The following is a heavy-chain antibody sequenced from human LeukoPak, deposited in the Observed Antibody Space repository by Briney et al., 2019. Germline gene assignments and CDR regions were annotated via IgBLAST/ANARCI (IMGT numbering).Heavy chain of an antibody. Sequence: ASVKVSCKASGYTFTSYDINWVRQATGQGLEWMGWINPNSGGTNYAQKFQVRVTMTRDTSISTAYMELSRLRSDDTAVYYCARGGPNYCSGGSCYPQYWGQGTLVTVSS. CDR2: INPNSGGT. CDR3: ARGGPNYCSGGSCYPQY. D-gene: IGHD2-15*01. CDR1: GYTFTSYD. V-gene: IGHV1-2*02. J-gene: IGHJ4*02.